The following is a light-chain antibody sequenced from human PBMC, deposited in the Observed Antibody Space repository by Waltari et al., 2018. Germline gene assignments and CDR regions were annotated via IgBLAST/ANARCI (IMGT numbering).Light chain of an antibody. Sequence: QHHPGKAPKLRIHVVSERPSWVSHRFSCSKSGNTAALTISGLQADDEAEYDCHSFTSSTTWVFGGGTKVTVL. CDR3: HSFTSSTTWV. CDR2: VVS. J-gene: IGLJ3*02. V-gene: IGLV2-14*01.